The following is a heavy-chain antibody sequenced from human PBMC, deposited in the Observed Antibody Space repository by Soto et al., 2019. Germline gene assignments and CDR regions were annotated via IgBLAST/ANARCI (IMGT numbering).Heavy chain of an antibody. CDR3: ARELATVVTGWFDP. CDR2: IIPIFGTA. J-gene: IGHJ5*02. Sequence: SVKVSCKASGGTLSSYAISWVRQAPGQGLEWMGGIIPIFGTANYAQKFQGRVTITADESTSTAYMELSSLRSEDTAVYYCARELATVVTGWFDPWGQGTLVTVSS. V-gene: IGHV1-69*13. CDR1: GGTLSSYA. D-gene: IGHD4-17*01.